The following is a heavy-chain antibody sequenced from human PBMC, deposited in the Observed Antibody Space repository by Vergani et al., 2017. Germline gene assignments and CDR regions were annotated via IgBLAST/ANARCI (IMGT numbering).Heavy chain of an antibody. CDR3: AKDKRNIVVVPKSSDHGGMDV. Sequence: QVQLVESGGGVVQPGRSLRLPWAASGFTFSSYGMHWVRKAPGRGWEGVEVITYDGSNKYYADSVKGRFIISRDNSKKTLYLQMNSLRAEDTAVYYCAKDKRNIVVVPKSSDHGGMDVWGQGTTVTVSS. V-gene: IGHV3-30*18. D-gene: IGHD2-2*01. CDR2: ITYDGSNK. CDR1: GFTFSSYG. J-gene: IGHJ6*02.